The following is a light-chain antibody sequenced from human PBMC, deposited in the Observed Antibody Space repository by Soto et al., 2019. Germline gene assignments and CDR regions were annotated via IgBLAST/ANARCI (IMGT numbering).Light chain of an antibody. CDR1: QGISSY. V-gene: IGKV1-9*01. J-gene: IGKJ2*01. CDR3: QQLNSYPYT. CDR2: AAS. Sequence: IQLTQSPSSLSASVGDRVTITCRASQGISSYLSWYQQKPWKAPKLLIYAASTLQSGVPSRFSGRGSGTDFTLTISSLQPEDFATYYCQQLNSYPYTFGQGTKLEIK.